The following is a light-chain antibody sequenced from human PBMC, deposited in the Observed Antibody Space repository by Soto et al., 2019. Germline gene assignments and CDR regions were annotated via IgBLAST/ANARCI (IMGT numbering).Light chain of an antibody. CDR3: SSCTSSPPPVL. CDR2: DVT. V-gene: IGLV2-14*01. Sequence: QSALTQPASVSGSPGQSITISCTGSRSDVGGYAHVSWYQQHPGKAPKLIIYDVTNRPSGVSNRFSGYMSDNTASLTISGLQAEGEADYYCSSCTSSPPPVLFGGGTVLTV. J-gene: IGLJ2*01. CDR1: RSDVGGYAH.